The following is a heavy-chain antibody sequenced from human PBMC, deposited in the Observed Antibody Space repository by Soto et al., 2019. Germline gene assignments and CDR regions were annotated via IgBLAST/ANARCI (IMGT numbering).Heavy chain of an antibody. Sequence: ASVKVSCKTSGYIFTDHKLHWVRQAPGQGLEWMGWVDPNGGGSNSAQKFQGSVTMTWDTSITTAYLDLTRLTTNDTATYFCATWVDYGDFEGFDFWGQ. CDR1: GYIFTDHK. CDR3: ATWVDYGDFEGFDF. J-gene: IGHJ4*02. CDR2: VDPNGGGS. D-gene: IGHD4-17*01. V-gene: IGHV1-2*04.